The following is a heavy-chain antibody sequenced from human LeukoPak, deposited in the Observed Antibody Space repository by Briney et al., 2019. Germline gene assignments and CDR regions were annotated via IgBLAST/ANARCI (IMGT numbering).Heavy chain of an antibody. J-gene: IGHJ4*02. Sequence: PSQTLSLTCTVSGGSISSGSYYWSWIRQPAGKGLEWIGRSNTSGSTNYNPSLKSRVTISVDTSKNQFSLKLSSVTAADTAVYYCARGPGYCSSTSCYIFDYWGQGTLVTVSS. CDR3: ARGPGYCSSTSCYIFDY. V-gene: IGHV4-61*02. D-gene: IGHD2-2*01. CDR1: GGSISSGSYY. CDR2: SNTSGST.